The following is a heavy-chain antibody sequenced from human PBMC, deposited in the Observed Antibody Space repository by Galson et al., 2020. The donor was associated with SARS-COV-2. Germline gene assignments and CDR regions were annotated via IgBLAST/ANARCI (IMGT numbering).Heavy chain of an antibody. D-gene: IGHD3-22*01. J-gene: IGHJ3*02. CDR3: ARGGYYDSSGYSDAFDI. CDR2: IYYSGST. CDR1: GGSISSYY. Sequence: SQTLSLTCTVSGGSISSYYWSWIRQPPGKGLEWIGYIYYSGSTNYNPSLKSRVTISVDTSKNQFSLKLSSVTAADTAVYYCARGGYYDSSGYSDAFDIWGQGTMVTVSS. V-gene: IGHV4-59*01.